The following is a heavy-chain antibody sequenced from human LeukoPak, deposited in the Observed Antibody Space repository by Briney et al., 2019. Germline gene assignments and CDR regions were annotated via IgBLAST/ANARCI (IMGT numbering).Heavy chain of an antibody. Sequence: KPGGSLRLSCAASGFNLTNDNMNWVPQGPRKGLEWVSSIHSMIGSIYYADSLKGRFTISRDNAKNKLYLQMNRLRAEDTAVYYCARDLAWDAFDIWGQGTMVTVSS. V-gene: IGHV3-21*01. CDR1: GFNLTNDN. CDR2: IHSMIGSI. CDR3: ARDLAWDAFDI. J-gene: IGHJ3*02.